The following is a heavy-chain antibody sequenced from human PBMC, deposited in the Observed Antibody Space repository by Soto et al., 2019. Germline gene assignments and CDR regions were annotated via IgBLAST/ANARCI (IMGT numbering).Heavy chain of an antibody. J-gene: IGHJ5*02. CDR2: TYYRSKWYN. D-gene: IGHD6-13*01. V-gene: IGHV6-1*01. Sequence: SQTLSLTCAISVDIVSSNSAAWNCIRQSPSRGLEWLGRTYYRSKWYNDYAVSVKSRITINPDTSKNQFSLQLNSVTPEDTAVYYCARYDVRQQLGSPWGQGTLVTVSS. CDR1: VDIVSSNSAA. CDR3: ARYDVRQQLGSP.